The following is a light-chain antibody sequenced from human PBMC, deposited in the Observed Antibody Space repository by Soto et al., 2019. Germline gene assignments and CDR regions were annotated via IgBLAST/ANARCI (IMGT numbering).Light chain of an antibody. Sequence: QSLLTQPPSASLTPGQRVTISCSGSSSNIGSNYVYWYQQLPGTAPKLLIYRNNQRPSGVPDRFSGSKSGTSASLAISGLRSEDEADYYCAAWDDSLSGLYVFGTGTKVTVL. J-gene: IGLJ1*01. V-gene: IGLV1-47*01. CDR3: AAWDDSLSGLYV. CDR2: RNN. CDR1: SSNIGSNY.